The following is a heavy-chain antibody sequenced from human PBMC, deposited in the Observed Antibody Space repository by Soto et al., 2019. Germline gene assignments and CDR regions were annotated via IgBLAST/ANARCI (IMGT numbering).Heavy chain of an antibody. Sequence: EVQVLESGGGLVQPGGSLRLSCAASGFTVSSSYMTWVRQAPGKGLEWVSVIYSAGNTYYADSVKGRFTISRDNSKNTVYLQMNSLRAEDTAVYYCATIAFWTYGMDVWGQGTTVTVSS. V-gene: IGHV3-66*01. CDR3: ATIAFWTYGMDV. J-gene: IGHJ6*02. D-gene: IGHD1-1*01. CDR2: IYSAGNT. CDR1: GFTVSSSY.